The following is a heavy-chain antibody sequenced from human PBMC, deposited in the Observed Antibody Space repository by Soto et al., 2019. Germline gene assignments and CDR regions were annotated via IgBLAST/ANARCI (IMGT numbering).Heavy chain of an antibody. D-gene: IGHD2-21*02. CDR3: AIVGDCGGDCLYFDY. J-gene: IGHJ4*02. CDR1: GGSISSGDYY. V-gene: IGHV4-30-4*01. CDR2: IYYSGST. Sequence: QVQLQESGPGLVKPSQTLSLTCTVSGGSISSGDYYWSWIRQPPGKGLEWIGYIYYSGSTYYNPSLKSRVTLPVDTSKNQCSLKLSYAPAADTAVYNCAIVGDCGGDCLYFDYWGQGTLVTVSS.